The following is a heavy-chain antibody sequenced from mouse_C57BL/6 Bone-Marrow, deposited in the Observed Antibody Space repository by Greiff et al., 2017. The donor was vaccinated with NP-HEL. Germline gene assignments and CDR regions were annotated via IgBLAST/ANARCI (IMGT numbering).Heavy chain of an antibody. CDR2: IDPSDSYT. CDR3: ARWPVGGD. Sequence: QVQLQQPGAELVKPGASVKLSCKASGYTFTSYWMPWVKQRPGQGLEWIGEIDPSDSYTNYNQKFKGKATLTVDTSSSTAYMQLSSLTSEDSAVYYGARWPVGGDWGKGATLSVAS. J-gene: IGHJ2*01. D-gene: IGHD1-1*01. CDR1: GYTFTSYW. V-gene: IGHV1-50*01.